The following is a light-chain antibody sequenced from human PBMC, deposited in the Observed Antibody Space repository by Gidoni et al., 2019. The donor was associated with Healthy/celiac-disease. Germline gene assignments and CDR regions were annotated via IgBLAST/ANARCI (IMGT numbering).Light chain of an antibody. CDR1: QSLLHSDGKTY. CDR2: EVS. J-gene: IGKJ1*01. Sequence: EIVMIETPLSLSVTPGQPASISCKSSQSLLHSDGKTYLYWYLQKPGHPPQLLIYEVSNRFSGVPDSFSGSGSGTDFTLKISRVEAAYVVVYYFIQSIQLPPTFGQGTKVEIK. V-gene: IGKV2D-29*01. CDR3: IQSIQLPPT.